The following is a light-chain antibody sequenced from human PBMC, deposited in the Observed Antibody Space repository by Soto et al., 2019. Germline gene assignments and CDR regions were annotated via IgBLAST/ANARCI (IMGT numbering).Light chain of an antibody. CDR2: GNS. Sequence: QSVLTQPPSVSWAPGQRVTISCTGSSSNIGAGYDVHWYQQLPGTAPKLLIYGNSNRPSGVPDRFSGSKSGTSASLAITGLQAEDEADYYCQSYDSSYWVFGGGTKLTVL. CDR1: SSNIGAGYD. CDR3: QSYDSSYWV. V-gene: IGLV1-40*01. J-gene: IGLJ3*02.